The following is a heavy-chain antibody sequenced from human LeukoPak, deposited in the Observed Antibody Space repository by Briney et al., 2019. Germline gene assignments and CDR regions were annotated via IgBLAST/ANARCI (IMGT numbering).Heavy chain of an antibody. CDR3: VRGFSTVPNDY. CDR2: INHSGST. V-gene: IGHV4-34*01. J-gene: IGHJ4*02. CDR1: GGSFSGYY. Sequence: PSETLSLTCAVYGGSFSGYYWSWIRQPPGKGLEWIGEINHSGSTNYNPSLKSRVTISVDTSKNQFSLKLSSVTAADTAVYYCVRGFSTVPNDYWGQGTLVTVSS. D-gene: IGHD4-17*01.